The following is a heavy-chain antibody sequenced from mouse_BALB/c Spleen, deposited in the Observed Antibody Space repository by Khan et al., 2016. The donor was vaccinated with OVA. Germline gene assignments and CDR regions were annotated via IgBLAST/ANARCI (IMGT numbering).Heavy chain of an antibody. CDR1: GFNIKDTY. D-gene: IGHD2-3*01. V-gene: IGHV14-3*02. CDR2: IAPANGNT. Sequence: VQLQQSGAELVKPGASVKLSCTASGFNIKDTYLHWVKQRPEQGLEWIGRIAPANGNTQYDPKFQGKATITSDTSSDTSYLQLHSLTSEDTAVYYCARPSYDPRDFGVWGAGTTVTVSS. J-gene: IGHJ1*01. CDR3: ARPSYDPRDFGV.